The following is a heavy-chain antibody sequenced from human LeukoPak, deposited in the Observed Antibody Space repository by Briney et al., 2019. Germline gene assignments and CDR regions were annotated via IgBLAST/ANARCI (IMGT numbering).Heavy chain of an antibody. D-gene: IGHD5-18*01. CDR2: INAGNGNT. Sequence: ASVKVSCKASGYTFTSYGISWVRQAPGQGLEWMGWINAGNGNTKYSQKFQGRVTITRDTSASTAYMELSSLRSEDTAVYYCARDVDTAMDGDYWGQGTLVTVSS. V-gene: IGHV1-18*01. CDR1: GYTFTSYG. J-gene: IGHJ4*02. CDR3: ARDVDTAMDGDY.